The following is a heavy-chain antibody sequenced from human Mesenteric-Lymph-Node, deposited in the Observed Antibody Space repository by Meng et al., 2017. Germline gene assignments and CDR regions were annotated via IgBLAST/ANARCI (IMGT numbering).Heavy chain of an antibody. V-gene: IGHV3-64*02. J-gene: IGHJ4*02. CDR1: GFTFSSYA. Sequence: GESLKISCAASGFTFSSYAMHWVRQAPGKGLEYVSAISSNGGSTYYADSVKGRFTISRDNSKNTLNLQMNSLRAEDTAVYYCAKGSYTSSFEAWHWGQGTLVTVSS. D-gene: IGHD3-3*01. CDR2: ISSNGGST. CDR3: AKGSYTSSFEAWH.